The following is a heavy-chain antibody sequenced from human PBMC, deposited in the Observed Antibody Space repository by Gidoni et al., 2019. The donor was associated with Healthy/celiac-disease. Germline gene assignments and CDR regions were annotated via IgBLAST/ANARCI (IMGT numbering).Heavy chain of an antibody. CDR1: GFTFSGSA. Sequence: VQLVESGGGLVQPGGSLKLSCSASGFTFSGSAMHWVRQASGKGLEWVGRIRSKAKSYATAYAASVKGRFTISRDDSKNTAYLQMNSLKTEDTAVYYCTYSGYYLYYFDYWGQGTLVTVSS. CDR3: TYSGYYLYYFDY. J-gene: IGHJ4*02. CDR2: IRSKAKSYAT. D-gene: IGHD3-22*01. V-gene: IGHV3-73*02.